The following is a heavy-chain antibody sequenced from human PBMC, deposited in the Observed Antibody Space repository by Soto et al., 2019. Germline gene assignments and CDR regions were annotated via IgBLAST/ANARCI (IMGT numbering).Heavy chain of an antibody. Sequence: QVQLQQWGAGLLKPSETLSLTCAVYGGSFSGYYWSWIRQPPGKGLEWIGEINHSGSTNYNPSLKSRVTISVDTSKNQFSLKLGSVTAADTAVYYCARGRGIEERQQLVPGHWFDPWGQGTLVTVSS. D-gene: IGHD6-13*01. CDR2: INHSGST. CDR3: ARGRGIEERQQLVPGHWFDP. J-gene: IGHJ5*02. V-gene: IGHV4-34*01. CDR1: GGSFSGYY.